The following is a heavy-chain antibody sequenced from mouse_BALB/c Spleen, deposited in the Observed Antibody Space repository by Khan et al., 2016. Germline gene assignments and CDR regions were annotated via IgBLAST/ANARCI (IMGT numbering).Heavy chain of an antibody. V-gene: IGHV3-2*02. D-gene: IGHD2-4*01. J-gene: IGHJ4*01. CDR1: GYSITSDYA. CDR3: VRIYSDYDDYALDY. CDR2: ITYSGTT. Sequence: EVQLQESGPGLVKPSQSLSLTCTVAGYSITSDYAWNWIRQFSGNKLEWMAYITYSGTTNYNPSLKSRISITRDTSKNQFFLKLNSVTTEDTATYYCVRIYSDYDDYALDYWGQGTSVTVSS.